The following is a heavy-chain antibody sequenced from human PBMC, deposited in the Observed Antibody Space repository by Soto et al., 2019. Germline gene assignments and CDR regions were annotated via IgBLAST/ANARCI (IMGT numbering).Heavy chain of an antibody. CDR1: GFTFSSYG. J-gene: IGHJ4*02. D-gene: IGHD1-20*01. CDR3: ASQSNWNPLWSFDY. CDR2: IWYDGSNK. V-gene: IGHV3-33*01. Sequence: GGSLRLSCAASGFTFSSYGMHWVRQAPGKGLEWVAVIWYDGSNKYYADSVKGRFTISRDNSKNTLYLQMNSLRAEDTAVYYCASQSNWNPLWSFDYWGQGTLVTVSS.